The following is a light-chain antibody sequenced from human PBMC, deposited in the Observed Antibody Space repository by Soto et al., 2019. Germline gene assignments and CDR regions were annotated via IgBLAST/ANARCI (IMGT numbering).Light chain of an antibody. J-gene: IGKJ2*01. V-gene: IGKV3-20*01. CDR1: QSVTLNY. Sequence: EIVLTQFPGTLSLSTGERATLSCRASQSVTLNYLAWYQQKRGQAPRLLIYGASSRATGIPDRFTGSGSGTDFTLTISRLEAEDFAVYYCQQYGNSPYTFGQGTKLEIK. CDR3: QQYGNSPYT. CDR2: GAS.